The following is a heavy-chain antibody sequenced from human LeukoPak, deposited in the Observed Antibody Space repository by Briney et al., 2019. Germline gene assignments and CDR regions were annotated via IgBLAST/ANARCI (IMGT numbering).Heavy chain of an antibody. J-gene: IGHJ3*02. CDR3: SRSSRSSWYGSFDI. CDR1: GGSFSGYC. V-gene: IGHV4-34*01. D-gene: IGHD6-13*01. CDR2: INHSGST. Sequence: HSETLSLTCAVYGGSFSGYCGSWIRQPPGKGLEWIGEINHSGSTNYNPSLKSRVTISVDTSKNQFSLKLSSVTAADTAVYYCSRSSRSSWYGSFDIWGQGTMVTVSS.